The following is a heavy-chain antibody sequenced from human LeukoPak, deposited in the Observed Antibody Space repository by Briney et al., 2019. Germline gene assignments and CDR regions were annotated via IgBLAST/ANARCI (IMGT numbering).Heavy chain of an antibody. CDR3: AKDRIAAAFNYFDY. Sequence: PGGSLRLSCAASGFTFDDYAMHWVRQAPGKGLEWVSGISWNSGSIGYADSVKGRFTISRDNAKNSLYLQMNSLRAEDTALYYCAKDRIAAAFNYFDYWGQGTLVTVSS. D-gene: IGHD6-13*01. V-gene: IGHV3-9*01. CDR1: GFTFDDYA. J-gene: IGHJ4*02. CDR2: ISWNSGSI.